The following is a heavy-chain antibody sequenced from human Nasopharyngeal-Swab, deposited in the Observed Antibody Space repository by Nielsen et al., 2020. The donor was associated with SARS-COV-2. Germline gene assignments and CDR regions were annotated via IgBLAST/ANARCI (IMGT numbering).Heavy chain of an antibody. V-gene: IGHV5-10-1*01. D-gene: IGHD5-24*01. CDR3: VRQGGDAYSG. J-gene: IGHJ4*02. CDR2: IDPSDSYT. CDR1: GYSFTSYW. Sequence: KVSCKGYGYSFTSYWISWVRQMPGKGLEWMGRIDPSDSYTNYSPSFQGHVTISADKSISTAYLQWSSLKASDTAMYYCVRQGGDAYSGWGQGTLVTVSS.